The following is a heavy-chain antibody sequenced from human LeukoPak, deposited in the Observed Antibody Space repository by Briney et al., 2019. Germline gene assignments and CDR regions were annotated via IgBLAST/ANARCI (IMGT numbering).Heavy chain of an antibody. CDR1: GFTFSNYG. D-gene: IGHD2-21*01. CDR3: ARGGILWSYDY. Sequence: GGSLRLSCEVSGFTFSNYGMHWVRQAPGKGPEWVAVIGYDGSNRYYADSVKGRFTISRDNSKNTLYLQMNSLRAEDTAVYHCARGGILWSYDYWGQGTLVTVSS. J-gene: IGHJ4*02. CDR2: IGYDGSNR. V-gene: IGHV3-33*01.